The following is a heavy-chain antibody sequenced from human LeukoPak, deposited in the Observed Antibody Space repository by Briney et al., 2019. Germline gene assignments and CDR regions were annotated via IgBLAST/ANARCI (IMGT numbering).Heavy chain of an antibody. CDR3: ARHDWLDP. V-gene: IGHV4-59*08. J-gene: IGHJ5*02. CDR2: VYDIGSA. CDR1: GASISSYY. Sequence: SETLSLTCTVSGASISSYYWSWIRQPPGKGLEWIGCVYDIGSANYNPSLKGRVTMSLDTSKSQFSLRLSSVTAADTAVYYCARHDWLDPWGQGTLVTVSS.